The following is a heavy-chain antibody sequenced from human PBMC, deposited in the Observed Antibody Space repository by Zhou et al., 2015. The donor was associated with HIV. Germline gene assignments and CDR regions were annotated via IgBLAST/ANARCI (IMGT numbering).Heavy chain of an antibody. CDR1: GGTFSSYA. D-gene: IGHD3-10*01. CDR2: IIPIFGTA. J-gene: IGHJ4*02. CDR3: ARDRYGSGSYVSPFDY. V-gene: IGHV1-69*01. Sequence: QVQLVQSGAEVKKPGSSVKVSCKASGGTFSSYAISWVRQAPGQGLEWMGGIIPIFGTANYAQKFQGRVTITADESTSTAYMELSSLRSEDTAVYYCARDRYGSGSYVSPFDYWGQGTLVTVSS.